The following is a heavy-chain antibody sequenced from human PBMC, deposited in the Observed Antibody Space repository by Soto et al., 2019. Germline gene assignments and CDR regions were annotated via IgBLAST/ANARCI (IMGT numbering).Heavy chain of an antibody. J-gene: IGHJ5*02. CDR1: GGSISSSSYY. D-gene: IGHD3-22*01. CDR3: AREWLLNWFDP. V-gene: IGHV4-39*02. Sequence: LSLTCTVSGGSISSSSYYWGWIRQPPGKGLEWIGSIYYSGSTYYNPSLKSRVTISVDTSKNQFSLKLSSVTAADTAVYYCAREWLLNWFDPWGQGTLVTVSS. CDR2: IYYSGST.